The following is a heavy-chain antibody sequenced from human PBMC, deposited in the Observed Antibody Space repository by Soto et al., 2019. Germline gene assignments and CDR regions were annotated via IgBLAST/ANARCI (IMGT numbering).Heavy chain of an antibody. Sequence: GKGMEWVGRIRSKANSYATAYAASVKGRFTISRDDSKNTAYLQMNSLKTEDTAVYYGTRPLYSSGSCDYWGQGTLVTGSP. CDR2: IRSKANSYAT. D-gene: IGHD6-19*01. CDR3: TRPLYSSGSCDY. J-gene: IGHJ4*02. V-gene: IGHV3-73*01.